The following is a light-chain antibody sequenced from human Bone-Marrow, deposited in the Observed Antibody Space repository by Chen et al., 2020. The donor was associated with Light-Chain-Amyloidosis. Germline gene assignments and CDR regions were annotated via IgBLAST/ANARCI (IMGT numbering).Light chain of an antibody. Sequence: EIVLTQSPGTLSLSPGERATLSCRASQSVSSSYLAWYQQKPGQAPRLLIYGASSRATGIPDRFSGSGSGTYFTLTISRLAPEDFAVYYCQQYGSSPQTFGQGTRLEIK. CDR2: GAS. J-gene: IGKJ5*01. CDR1: QSVSSSY. CDR3: QQYGSSPQT. V-gene: IGKV3-20*01.